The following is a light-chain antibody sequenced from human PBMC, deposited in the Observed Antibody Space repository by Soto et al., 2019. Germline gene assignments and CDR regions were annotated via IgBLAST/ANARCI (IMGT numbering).Light chain of an antibody. CDR2: VAS. CDR1: QTVTRNF. V-gene: IGKV3-20*01. J-gene: IGKJ5*01. CDR3: HQYGSTPPIT. Sequence: VLTQSPGTLSLSPGERATLSCRASQTVTRNFLAWYQQKPGKAPRLLIYVASDRAPGIPDRFSGSGSETNFTLTISRLEPEDFAVYFCHQYGSTPPITFGQGTRLEIK.